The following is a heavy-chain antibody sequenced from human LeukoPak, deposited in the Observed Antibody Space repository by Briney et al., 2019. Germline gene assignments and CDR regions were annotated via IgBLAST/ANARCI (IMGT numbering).Heavy chain of an antibody. D-gene: IGHD6-13*01. CDR3: ASRGGGIAAAGDAFDI. CDR2: ISSSSSYI. V-gene: IGHV3-21*01. J-gene: IGHJ3*02. Sequence: GGSLRLSCAASGFTFSSYSMNWVRQAPGKGLEWVSSISSSSSYIYYADSEKGRFTISRDNAKNSLYLQMNSLRAEDTAVYYCASRGGGIAAAGDAFDIWGQGTMVTVSS. CDR1: GFTFSSYS.